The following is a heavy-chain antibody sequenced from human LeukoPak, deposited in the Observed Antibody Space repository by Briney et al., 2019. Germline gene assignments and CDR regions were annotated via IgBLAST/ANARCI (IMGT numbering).Heavy chain of an antibody. V-gene: IGHV3-7*01. Sequence: GGSLRLSCAASGFTFSSYWMSWVRQAPGKGLEWVANIKQDGSEKYYVDSVKGRFIISRDNAKNSLYLQMNSLRAEDTAVYYCARRSLSSSWYGVDYWGQGTLVTVSS. CDR3: ARRSLSSSWYGVDY. D-gene: IGHD6-13*01. CDR1: GFTFSSYW. CDR2: IKQDGSEK. J-gene: IGHJ4*02.